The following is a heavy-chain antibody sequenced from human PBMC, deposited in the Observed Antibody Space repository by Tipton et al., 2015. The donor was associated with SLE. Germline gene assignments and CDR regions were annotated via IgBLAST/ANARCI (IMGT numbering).Heavy chain of an antibody. D-gene: IGHD6-13*01. CDR3: ARGSGIAAAGVFDY. CDR2: IYYSGST. J-gene: IGHJ4*02. CDR1: GGSISSSSYY. Sequence: TLSLTCTVSGGSISSSSYYWGWIRQPPGKGLEWIGHIYYSGSTNYNPSLKSRVTISVDTSKNQFSLKLSSVTAADTAVYYCARGSGIAAAGVFDYWGQGTLVTVSS. V-gene: IGHV4-61*05.